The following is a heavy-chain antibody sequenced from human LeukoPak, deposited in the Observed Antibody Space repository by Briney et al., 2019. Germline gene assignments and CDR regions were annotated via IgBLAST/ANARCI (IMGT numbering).Heavy chain of an antibody. V-gene: IGHV3-30*04. J-gene: IGHJ4*02. CDR3: ARIAAAVWYYFDY. CDR1: GFTFSSYA. CDR2: ISYDGSNK. D-gene: IGHD6-13*01. Sequence: GGSLRPSCAASGFTFSSYAMHWVRQAPGKGLEWVAVISYDGSNKYYADSVKGRFTISRDNSKNTLYLQMNSLRAEDTAVYYCARIAAAVWYYFDYWGQGTLVTVSS.